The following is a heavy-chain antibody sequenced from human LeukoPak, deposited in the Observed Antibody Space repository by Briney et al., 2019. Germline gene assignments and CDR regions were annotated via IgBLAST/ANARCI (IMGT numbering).Heavy chain of an antibody. J-gene: IGHJ4*02. CDR2: ISSSSSYI. Sequence: PGGSLRLSCAASGFTFSSYSMNWVRQAPGKGLEWVSSISSSSSYIYYADSVKGRFTLSRDNSKNTLYLQMNSLRAEDTAVYYCAKDPTYYYDSNGYTLVYWGQGTLVTVSS. V-gene: IGHV3-21*04. CDR1: GFTFSSYS. D-gene: IGHD3-22*01. CDR3: AKDPTYYYDSNGYTLVY.